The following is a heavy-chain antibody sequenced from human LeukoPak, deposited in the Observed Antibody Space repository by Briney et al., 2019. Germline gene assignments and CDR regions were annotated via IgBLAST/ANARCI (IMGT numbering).Heavy chain of an antibody. Sequence: ASVKVSCKTSGYTFADYFIRWVRQAPGQGLEYMGRINANSGATEYQQKFQGRVSMTRDMSISTAYVEVNWLISDDTAIYYCARDVSSTPHWEFDYWGQGTTVTVSS. D-gene: IGHD1-26*01. J-gene: IGHJ4*02. CDR2: INANSGAT. V-gene: IGHV1-2*06. CDR3: ARDVSSTPHWEFDY. CDR1: GYTFADYF.